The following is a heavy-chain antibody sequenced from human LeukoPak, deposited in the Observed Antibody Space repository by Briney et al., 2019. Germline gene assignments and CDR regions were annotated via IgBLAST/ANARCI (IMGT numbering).Heavy chain of an antibody. J-gene: IGHJ6*02. V-gene: IGHV3-53*01. Sequence: PGGCLRLSCAASGFTVSSNYMSWVRQAPGKGLEWVSVIYSGGSTYYADSVKGRFTISRDNSKNTLYLQMNSLRAEDTAVYYCARDRSPGSGYYSPHYYYGMDVWGQGTTVTVSS. CDR2: IYSGGST. CDR1: GFTVSSNY. D-gene: IGHD3-22*01. CDR3: ARDRSPGSGYYSPHYYYGMDV.